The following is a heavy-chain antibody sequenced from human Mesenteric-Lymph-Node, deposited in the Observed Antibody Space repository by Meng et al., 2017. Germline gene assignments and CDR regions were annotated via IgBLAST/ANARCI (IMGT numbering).Heavy chain of an antibody. CDR3: ARVRCTSTNCFPDY. J-gene: IGHJ4*02. Sequence: GESLKISCAASGFTFSSSWMHWVCQAPEKGLEWVADIKCDGSEKYYVDSVKGRFSISRDNAKNSLFLQMNNLRAEDTAVYYCARVRCTSTNCFPDYWGQGTLVTVSS. V-gene: IGHV3-52*01. CDR1: GFTFSSSW. D-gene: IGHD2-2*01. CDR2: IKCDGSEK.